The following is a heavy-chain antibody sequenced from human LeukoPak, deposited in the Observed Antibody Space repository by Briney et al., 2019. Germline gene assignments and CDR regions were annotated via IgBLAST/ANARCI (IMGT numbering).Heavy chain of an antibody. CDR1: GFSLSTYW. CDR3: ATGVWYLES. D-gene: IGHD5/OR15-5a*01. CDR2: INQDGGEK. Sequence: GSLRLSCAASGFSLSTYWLSWVRQAPGKGLEWVANINQDGGEKFHVDSVKGRFTISRDNAKNSLYLQMNSLTAEDTAVYYCATGVWYLESWGQGTLVTVCS. J-gene: IGHJ4*02. V-gene: IGHV3-7*01.